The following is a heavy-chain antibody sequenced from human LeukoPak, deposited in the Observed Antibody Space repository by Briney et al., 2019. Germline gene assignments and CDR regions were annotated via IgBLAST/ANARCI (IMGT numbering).Heavy chain of an antibody. CDR2: INHSGST. Sequence: PSETLSLTCAVYGGSFSGYYWSCIRQPPGKGLEWIGEINHSGSTNYNPSLKSRVTISVDTSKNQFSLKLSSVTAADTAVYYCARNPNSVFDYWGQGTLVTVSS. V-gene: IGHV4-34*01. J-gene: IGHJ4*02. CDR3: ARNPNSVFDY. CDR1: GGSFSGYY. D-gene: IGHD4-23*01.